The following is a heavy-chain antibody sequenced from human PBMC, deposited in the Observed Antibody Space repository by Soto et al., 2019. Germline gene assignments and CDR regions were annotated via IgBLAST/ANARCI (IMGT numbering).Heavy chain of an antibody. V-gene: IGHV1-69*06. CDR3: ARDLGYDSSGYYEGPWFDY. CDR1: GGTFSSYA. CDR2: IIPIFGTA. J-gene: IGHJ5*01. D-gene: IGHD3-22*01. Sequence: GASVKVSCKASGGTFSSYAISWVRQAPGQGLEWMGGIIPIFGTANYAQKFQGRVTITADKSTSTAYMELSSLRSEDTAVYYCARDLGYDSSGYYEGPWFDYWGQGTLVTVSS.